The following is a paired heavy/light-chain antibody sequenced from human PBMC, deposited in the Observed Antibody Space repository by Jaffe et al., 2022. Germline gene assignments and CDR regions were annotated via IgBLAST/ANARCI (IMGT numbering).Heavy chain of an antibody. D-gene: IGHD6-19*01. CDR1: GGSLSSFF. J-gene: IGHJ4*02. Sequence: QVQLQESGPRLVKPSETLTLTCTVSGGSLSSFFWSWIRQPPGKGLEWIAYISDSGSANYNPSLKSRLTISIDTSNNRFSLNLRSVTAADTAVYYCARSWVTNGWFAKDFDLWGQGTLVTVSS. V-gene: IGHV4-59*01. CDR3: ARSWVTNGWFAKDFDL. CDR2: ISDSGSA.
Light chain of an antibody. Sequence: QSALTQPRSVSGSPGQSVTISCTGTSSDVGAYNYVSWYQHHPGKAPKVMIYDVSRRPSGVPDRFSGSKSGNTASLTISGLQAEDEADYYCCSYARSYTLLFGGGTKLTVL. V-gene: IGLV2-11*01. CDR1: SSDVGAYNY. CDR2: DVS. J-gene: IGLJ3*02. CDR3: CSYARSYTLL.